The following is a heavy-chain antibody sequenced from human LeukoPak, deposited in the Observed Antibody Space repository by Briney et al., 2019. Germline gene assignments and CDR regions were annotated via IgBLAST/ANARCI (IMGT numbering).Heavy chain of an antibody. D-gene: IGHD3-16*02. Sequence: SQTLSLTCTVSGDSISSGGYYWSWIRQHPGKGLEWIGYIYYSGSTYYNPSLKSRVTISVDTSKNQFSLELTSVTAADTAVYYCAGATLRYSSDYWGQGTLVTVSS. V-gene: IGHV4-31*03. J-gene: IGHJ4*02. CDR1: GDSISSGGYY. CDR2: IYYSGST. CDR3: AGATLRYSSDY.